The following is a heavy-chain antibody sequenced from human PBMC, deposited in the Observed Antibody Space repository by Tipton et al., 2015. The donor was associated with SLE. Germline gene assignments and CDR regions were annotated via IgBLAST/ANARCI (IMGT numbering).Heavy chain of an antibody. CDR1: GGSISSYY. Sequence: TLSLTCTVSGGSISSYYWNWIRQPPGKGLEWIGYIYYSGSTNYNPSLKSRVTISGDTSKNQFSLKLNSVTAADTALYYCARVTGHYGGYYFDYWGQGTLVTVSS. V-gene: IGHV4-59*01. D-gene: IGHD3-10*01. CDR3: ARVTGHYGGYYFDY. J-gene: IGHJ4*02. CDR2: IYYSGST.